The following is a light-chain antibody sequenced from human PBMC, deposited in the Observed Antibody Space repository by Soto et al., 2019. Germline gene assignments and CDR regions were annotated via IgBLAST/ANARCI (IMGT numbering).Light chain of an antibody. V-gene: IGKV1-5*01. CDR2: GAS. J-gene: IGKJ1*01. CDR1: QSIRHY. CDR3: QHHNSYSQT. Sequence: DRQMTQSPPTLSASVGDRVTITCRASQSIRHYLAWYQQMPGKAPKLLIYGASTLQSGVPSRFSGSGSGTEFTLTISSLQPDDFGTYFCQHHNSYSQTFGQGTKVDIK.